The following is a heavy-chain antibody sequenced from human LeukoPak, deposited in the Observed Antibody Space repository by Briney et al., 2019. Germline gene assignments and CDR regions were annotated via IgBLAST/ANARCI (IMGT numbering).Heavy chain of an antibody. D-gene: IGHD3-3*01. CDR1: GFTFSSVW. V-gene: IGHV3-7*03. J-gene: IGHJ6*03. CDR2: IKPDEGEK. Sequence: GGSLRLSCAASGFTFSSVWMIWVGQPPGKGLEGVANIKPDEGEKYYVDSVKGRFTVSRDNAKNSLYLQMNSLRTEDTALYYCARVGRRFRYYYYMDVWGKGTTVIISS. CDR3: ARVGRRFRYYYYMDV.